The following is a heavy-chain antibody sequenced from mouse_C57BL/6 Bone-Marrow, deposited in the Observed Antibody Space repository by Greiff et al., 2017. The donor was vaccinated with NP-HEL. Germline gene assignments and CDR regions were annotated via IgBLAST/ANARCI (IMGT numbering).Heavy chain of an antibody. CDR3: ARCRVITTVVSSWYFDV. J-gene: IGHJ1*03. V-gene: IGHV7-3*01. Sequence: EVHLVESGGGLVQPGGSLSLSCAASGFTFTDYYMSWVRQPPGQALEWLGFIRNKANGYTSEYSASVKGRFTISRDNSQSILYLQMNALRAEDSATYYCARCRVITTVVSSWYFDVWGTGTTVTVSS. CDR2: IRNKANGYTS. CDR1: GFTFTDYY. D-gene: IGHD1-1*01.